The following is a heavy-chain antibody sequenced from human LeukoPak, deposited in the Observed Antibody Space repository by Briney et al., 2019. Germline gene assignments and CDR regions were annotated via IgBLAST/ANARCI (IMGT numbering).Heavy chain of an antibody. CDR1: GFIVSGNY. J-gene: IGHJ4*02. CDR3: ARGIIDYSGYDY. V-gene: IGHV3-66*01. Sequence: GGSLRLSCAASGFIVSGNYISWVRQAPGKGLEWVSVIYYSGNTYYADSVRGRFTISTDNFKNTLYLQMNSLRAEDTAVYYCARGIIDYSGYDYWGQGTLVTVSS. D-gene: IGHD5-12*01. CDR2: IYYSGNT.